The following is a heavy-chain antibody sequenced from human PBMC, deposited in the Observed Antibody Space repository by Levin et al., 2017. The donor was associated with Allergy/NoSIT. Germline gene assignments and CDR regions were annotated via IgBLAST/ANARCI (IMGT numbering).Heavy chain of an antibody. Sequence: SGPTLVKPTQTLTLTCTFSGFSLSTSGVGVGWIRQPPGKALEWLALIYWDDDKRYSPSLKSRLTITKDTSKNQVVLTMTNMDPVDTATYYCAHNGLGQQLGYFDYWGQGTLVTVSS. V-gene: IGHV2-5*02. CDR2: IYWDDDK. D-gene: IGHD6-13*01. CDR3: AHNGLGQQLGYFDY. CDR1: GFSLSTSGVG. J-gene: IGHJ4*02.